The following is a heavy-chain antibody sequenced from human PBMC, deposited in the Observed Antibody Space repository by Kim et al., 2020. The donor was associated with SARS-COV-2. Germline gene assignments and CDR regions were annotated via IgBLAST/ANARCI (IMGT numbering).Heavy chain of an antibody. J-gene: IGHJ5*02. D-gene: IGHD4-4*01. CDR1: GGTFSRYA. V-gene: IGHV1-69*13. CDR2: IIPISGTA. Sequence: SVKVSCKASGGTFSRYAISWVRQAPGQGLEWMGGIIPISGTATYAQTFQGRFIFTVDESTSTAYLELSSLKAEDTAVYYCARTNYGTYVRSCDPWGQGTLVTVSS. CDR3: ARTNYGTYVRSCDP.